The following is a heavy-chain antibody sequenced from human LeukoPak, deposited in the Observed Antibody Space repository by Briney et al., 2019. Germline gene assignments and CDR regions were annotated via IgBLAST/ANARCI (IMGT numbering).Heavy chain of an antibody. J-gene: IGHJ4*02. CDR2: IKQDGGET. V-gene: IGHV3-7*04. CDR1: GFTFSSFW. Sequence: PGGSLRLSCAASGFTFSSFWMTWVRQAPGKGLEWVANIKQDGGETYYVDSVKGRFTISRDNAKNSLSLQMNSLRVEDTAVYYCARHGLHTALDYWGQGTLVTVSS. CDR3: ARHGLHTALDY. D-gene: IGHD5-18*01.